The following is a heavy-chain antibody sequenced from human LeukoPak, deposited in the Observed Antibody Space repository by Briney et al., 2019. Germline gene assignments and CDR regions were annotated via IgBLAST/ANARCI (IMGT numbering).Heavy chain of an antibody. D-gene: IGHD3-16*01. CDR3: ARLRGRDYDY. CDR2: IYYSGST. J-gene: IGHJ4*02. CDR1: GGSISSSSYY. V-gene: IGHV4-39*01. Sequence: PSETLSLTCTVSGGSISSSSYYWGWIRQPPGKGLEWIGSIYYSGSTYYNPSLKSRVTISVDTSKNQFSLKLSSVTAADTAVYYCARLRGRDYDYWGQGTLVTVSS.